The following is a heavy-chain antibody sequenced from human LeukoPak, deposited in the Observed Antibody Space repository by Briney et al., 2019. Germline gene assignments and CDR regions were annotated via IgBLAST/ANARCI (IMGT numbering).Heavy chain of an antibody. CDR2: ISYDGSNK. V-gene: IGHV3-30*04. CDR1: GFTFSSYA. D-gene: IGHD2-21*02. CDR3: ARGDPDY. Sequence: GGSLRLSCAASGFTFSSYAMHWVRQAPGKGLEGVAVISYDGSNKYYADSVKGRFTISRDNSKNTLYLQMNSLRAEDTAVYYCARGDPDYWGQGTLVTVSS. J-gene: IGHJ4*02.